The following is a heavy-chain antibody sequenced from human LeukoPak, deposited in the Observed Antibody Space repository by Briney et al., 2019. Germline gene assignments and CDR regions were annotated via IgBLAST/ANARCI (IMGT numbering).Heavy chain of an antibody. Sequence: PGGSLRLSCAASGFTFCSYSMNWVRQAPGKRLDWVSSMSSSSGYIYYADSVKGRFTISRDNAKNSLYLQMNSLRAEDTAVYYCARALYCSGGSCYSGYYYYMDVWGKGTTVTVSS. J-gene: IGHJ6*03. V-gene: IGHV3-21*01. CDR3: ARALYCSGGSCYSGYYYYMDV. CDR2: MSSSSGYI. D-gene: IGHD2-15*01. CDR1: GFTFCSYS.